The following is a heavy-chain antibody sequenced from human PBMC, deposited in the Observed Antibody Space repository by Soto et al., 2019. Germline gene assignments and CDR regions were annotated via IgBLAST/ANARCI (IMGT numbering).Heavy chain of an antibody. CDR3: ARQSIVVVVAATCWDF. V-gene: IGHV3-7*01. CDR2: IKQDGSET. D-gene: IGHD2-15*01. CDR1: GFTFSSYW. J-gene: IGHJ4*02. Sequence: GGSLRLSCAASGFTFSSYWMSWVRQVPGKGLEWVANIKQDGSETYYGDSVKGRFTISRDNAKNSLFLQMDSLRAEDTAVYYCARQSIVVVVAATCWDFWGQGTLVTVSS.